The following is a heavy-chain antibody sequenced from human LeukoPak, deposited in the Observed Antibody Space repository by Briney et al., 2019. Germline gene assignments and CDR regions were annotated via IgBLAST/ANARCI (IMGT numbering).Heavy chain of an antibody. J-gene: IGHJ5*02. Sequence: GGSLRLSCAASGFTFSSYGMHWVRQAPGKGLEGVAVISYDGSNKYYADSVKVRFTISRDNSKNTLYLQMNSLRAEDTAVYYCAKDRISEETYNWFDPWGQGTLVTVSS. D-gene: IGHD2-15*01. CDR1: GFTFSSYG. CDR3: AKDRISEETYNWFDP. V-gene: IGHV3-30*18. CDR2: ISYDGSNK.